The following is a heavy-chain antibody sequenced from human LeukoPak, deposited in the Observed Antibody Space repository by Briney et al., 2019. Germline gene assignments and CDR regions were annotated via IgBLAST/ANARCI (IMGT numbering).Heavy chain of an antibody. Sequence: AGSLRLSCAASEFSVSNSAMSWVRQAPGKGLVWVSLIIASSGSTFYADSVKGRFTISRDISRNTLCLQLNSLRAEDTAVYYCAKGAYDYIEMGYFDYWGQGTLVTVSS. CDR2: IIASSGST. CDR3: AKGAYDYIEMGYFDY. V-gene: IGHV3-23*01. D-gene: IGHD5-12*01. J-gene: IGHJ4*02. CDR1: EFSVSNSA.